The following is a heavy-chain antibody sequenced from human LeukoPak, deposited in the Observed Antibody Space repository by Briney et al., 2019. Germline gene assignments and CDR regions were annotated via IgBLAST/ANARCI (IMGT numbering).Heavy chain of an antibody. CDR2: FDPEDGET. D-gene: IGHD6-13*01. Sequence: ASVKVSCKVSGYTLTELSMHWVRQAPGKGLEWMGGFDPEDGETIYAQKFQGRVTMTEDTSTDTAYMELSSLRSEDTAVYYCATMGPGYSSSWYGKYLQHWGQGTLVTVSS. CDR1: GYTLTELS. CDR3: ATMGPGYSSSWYGKYLQH. V-gene: IGHV1-24*01. J-gene: IGHJ1*01.